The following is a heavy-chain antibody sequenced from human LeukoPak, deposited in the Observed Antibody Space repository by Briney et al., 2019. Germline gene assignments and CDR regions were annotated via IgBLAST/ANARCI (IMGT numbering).Heavy chain of an antibody. D-gene: IGHD2-2*01. CDR3: ARGPRAPAAMPSLRAKGWLHP. J-gene: IGHJ5*02. CDR2: INHSGTT. Sequence: SETLSLTCGVDGGSFTYYYWTWVRQPPGSGLEWDGEINHSGTTNYNPSPKSRITISMDTSSNQFSLKMTTVTAADTAMYYCARGPRAPAAMPSLRAKGWLHPWGQGTLVTVSS. CDR1: GGSFTYYY. V-gene: IGHV4-34*01.